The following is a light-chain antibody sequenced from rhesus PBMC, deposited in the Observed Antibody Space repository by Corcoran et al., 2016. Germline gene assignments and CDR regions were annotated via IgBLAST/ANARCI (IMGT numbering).Light chain of an antibody. J-gene: IGKJ2*01. CDR2: LGS. V-gene: IGKV2-72*01. CDR1: QSLLHSDGYTY. CDR3: VQAIAFPYS. Sequence: DIVMTQTPLSLPVTPGEPASISCRSSQSLLHSDGYTYLDWYLQKPGQSPQLFIYLGSNRASGVPDRFSGSGSGTEFTLKISKVEAEDVGVYYCVQAIAFPYSFGQGTKVEIK.